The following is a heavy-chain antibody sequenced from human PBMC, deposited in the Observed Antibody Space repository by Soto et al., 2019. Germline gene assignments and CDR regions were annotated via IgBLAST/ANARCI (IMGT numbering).Heavy chain of an antibody. CDR1: GGSISSGGYY. D-gene: IGHD3-10*01. CDR3: AGFRWFGQKYELDV. CDR2: IYHSGTT. V-gene: IGHV4-31*03. J-gene: IGHJ6*02. Sequence: QVQLQESGPGLVKPSQTLSLTCTVSGGSISSGGYYWSWIRQHPGKGLEWIGYIYHSGTTYYNPSLKSRVTISVDTSKNQFSLKLNSVTAADTAVYYCAGFRWFGQKYELDVWGQGTTVTVSS.